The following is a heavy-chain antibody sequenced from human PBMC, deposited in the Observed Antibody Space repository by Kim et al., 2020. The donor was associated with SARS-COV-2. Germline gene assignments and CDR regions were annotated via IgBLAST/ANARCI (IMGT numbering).Heavy chain of an antibody. Sequence: SVKVSCKTSGFTFVDSAIQWVRQTRGQRLEWIGWIVVGSGDTHYAQVFQDRVTFTRDMSTSTASMELRSLTSEDTAIYYCASDRGMEIQASKIRFAPWGQGTQVTVSS. V-gene: IGHV1-58*02. CDR2: IVVGSGDT. CDR1: GFTFVDSA. J-gene: IGHJ5*02. D-gene: IGHD1-7*01. CDR3: ASDRGMEIQASKIRFAP.